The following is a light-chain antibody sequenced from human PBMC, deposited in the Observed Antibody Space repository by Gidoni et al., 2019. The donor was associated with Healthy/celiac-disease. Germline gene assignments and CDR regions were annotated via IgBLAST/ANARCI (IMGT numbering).Light chain of an antibody. CDR2: KAS. CDR1: QSISSW. CDR3: QQYNSYSGT. V-gene: IGKV1-5*03. Sequence: DIQRTQSPSTLSASVGDRVTSTCRARQSISSWLAWYQPKPGKAPKLLIYKASSLESGVPSRFSGSGSGTEFTLTISSLQPDDFATYYCQQYNSYSGTFGQGTKVEIK. J-gene: IGKJ1*01.